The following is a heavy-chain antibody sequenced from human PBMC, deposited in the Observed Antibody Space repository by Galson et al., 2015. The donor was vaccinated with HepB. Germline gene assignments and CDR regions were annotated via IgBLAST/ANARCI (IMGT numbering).Heavy chain of an antibody. CDR2: INHSGST. CDR3: ATRWEKGVDY. CDR1: GGSFSGYY. V-gene: IGHV4-34*01. J-gene: IGHJ4*02. Sequence: SETLSLTCAVYGGSFSGYYWSWIRQPPGKGLEWIGEINHSGSTNYNPSLKSRVTISVDTSKNQFSLKLSSVTAADTAVYYCATRWEKGVDYWGQGTLVTVSS. D-gene: IGHD1-26*01.